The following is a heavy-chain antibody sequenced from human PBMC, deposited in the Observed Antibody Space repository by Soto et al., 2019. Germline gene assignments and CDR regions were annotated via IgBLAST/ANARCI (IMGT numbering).Heavy chain of an antibody. D-gene: IGHD5-18*01. CDR2: ISGSDGST. CDR1: GFTFSRYA. J-gene: IGHJ4*02. Sequence: PGGSLRLSCAASGFTFSRYAMSWVRQAPGKGLGWGSAISGSDGSTYYAASMKGRFTISRDNSKNTLYLQMNSRRAEATAVYYCANEGWIQLWLPYYFYYWGQGTLVTVSS. CDR3: ANEGWIQLWLPYYFYY. V-gene: IGHV3-23*01.